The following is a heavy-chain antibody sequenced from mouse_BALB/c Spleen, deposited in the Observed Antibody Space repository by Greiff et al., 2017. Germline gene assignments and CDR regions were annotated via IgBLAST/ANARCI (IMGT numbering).Heavy chain of an antibody. J-gene: IGHJ3*01. CDR3: ARGGNYPAWFAY. D-gene: IGHD2-1*01. CDR2: ISYDGSN. CDR1: GYSITSGYY. Sequence: DVQLVESGPGLVKPSQSLSLTCSVTGYSITSGYYWNWIRQFPGNKLEWMGYISYDGSNNYNPSLKNRISITRDTSKNQFFLKLNSVTTEDTATYYCARGGNYPAWFAYWGQGTLVTVSA. V-gene: IGHV3-6*02.